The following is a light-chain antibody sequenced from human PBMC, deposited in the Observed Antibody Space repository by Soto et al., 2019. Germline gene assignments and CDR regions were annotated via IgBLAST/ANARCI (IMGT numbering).Light chain of an antibody. CDR3: QQYYNWRT. J-gene: IGKJ2*01. CDR1: QSVSSS. CDR2: GAS. V-gene: IGKV3-15*01. Sequence: EIVMTQSPATVSMSPGERATLSCRASQSVSSSLAWYQQKPGQAPRLLIYGASTRATGIPARFSGSGSGTEVTLTISSLQSEDFAVYYCQQYYNWRTFGQGTKLEIK.